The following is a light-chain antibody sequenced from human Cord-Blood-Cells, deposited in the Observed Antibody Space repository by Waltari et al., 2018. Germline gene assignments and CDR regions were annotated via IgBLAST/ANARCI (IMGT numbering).Light chain of an antibody. Sequence: EIVWTQSPGTLSSSPCATATLSCRASQSVSSSYLACYQQKHGQAPRLLIYGASSRATGIPDRFSGSGSGTDFTLTISRLEPEAFAVYYCQQYGSSPSTFGGGTKVEIK. CDR3: QQYGSSPST. J-gene: IGKJ4*01. CDR2: GAS. V-gene: IGKV3-20*01. CDR1: QSVSSSY.